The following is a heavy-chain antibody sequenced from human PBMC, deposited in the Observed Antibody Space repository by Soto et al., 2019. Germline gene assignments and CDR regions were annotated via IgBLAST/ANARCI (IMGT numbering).Heavy chain of an antibody. J-gene: IGHJ6*02. CDR1: GDSVSSNSTA. Sequence: SQTLSLTCAISGDSVSSNSTAWNWIRQSPSRGLEWLGRTYYRSKWYNDYAVSVKSRITINPDTSKNQFSLQLNSVTPEDTAVYYCARASRIAAAGSQEDYYYYGMDVWGQGTTVTVSS. CDR3: ARASRIAAAGSQEDYYYYGMDV. CDR2: TYYRSKWYN. D-gene: IGHD6-13*01. V-gene: IGHV6-1*01.